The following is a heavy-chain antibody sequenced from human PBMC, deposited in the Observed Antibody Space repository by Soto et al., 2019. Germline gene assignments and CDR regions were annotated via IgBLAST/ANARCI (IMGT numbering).Heavy chain of an antibody. Sequence: SETLSLTCTVSGGSISSYYWSWIRQPPGKGLEWIGYVYYSGSTNYNPSLKSRVTISVDTSKNQFSLKLSSVTAADTAVYYCARAYGGYADYSGQGALVTVSS. CDR3: ARAYGGYADY. D-gene: IGHD5-12*01. CDR1: GGSISSYY. V-gene: IGHV4-59*01. J-gene: IGHJ4*02. CDR2: VYYSGST.